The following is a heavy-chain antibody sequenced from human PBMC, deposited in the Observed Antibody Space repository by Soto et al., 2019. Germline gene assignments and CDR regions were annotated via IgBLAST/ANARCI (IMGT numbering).Heavy chain of an antibody. J-gene: IGHJ4*02. CDR2: INHSGST. Sequence: SETLSLTCAVYGGSFSGYYWSWIRQPPGKGLEWIGEINHSGSTNYNPSLKSRVTISVDTSKNQFSLKLSSVTAADTAVYYCARQSRDSSGYYYANFDYWGQGTLVTVS. D-gene: IGHD3-22*01. V-gene: IGHV4-34*01. CDR1: GGSFSGYY. CDR3: ARQSRDSSGYYYANFDY.